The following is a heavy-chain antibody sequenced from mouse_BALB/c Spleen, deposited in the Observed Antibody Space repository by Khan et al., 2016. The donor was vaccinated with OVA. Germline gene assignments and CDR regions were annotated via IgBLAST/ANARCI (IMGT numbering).Heavy chain of an antibody. CDR1: GFSLTSYG. J-gene: IGHJ1*01. D-gene: IGHD1-3*01. V-gene: IGHV2-9*02. Sequence: VQLQESGPGQVAPSQSLSITCTVSGFSLTSYGVHWVRQPPGKGLEWLGVIWAGGSTNYNSALMSRLSISKDNSQSQVFLQMNSLQTDDTAMYYCARDPLYRDHWYFDVWDAGTTVTVSS. CDR2: IWAGGST. CDR3: ARDPLYRDHWYFDV.